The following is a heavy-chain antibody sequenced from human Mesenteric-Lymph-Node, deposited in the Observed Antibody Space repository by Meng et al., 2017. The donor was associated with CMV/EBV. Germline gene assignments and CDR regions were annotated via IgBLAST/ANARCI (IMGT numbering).Heavy chain of an antibody. Sequence: ASVKVSCKASGYTFTSYDINWVRQATGQGLEWMGWMNPNSGNTGYAQKFQGRVTITRNTSISTAYMELSSLRSEDTAVYYCARAPYCSSTSCRKHYYYYYGMDVWGQGTTVTVSS. CDR3: ARAPYCSSTSCRKHYYYYYGMDV. CDR1: GYTFTSYD. D-gene: IGHD2-2*01. J-gene: IGHJ6*02. CDR2: MNPNSGNT. V-gene: IGHV1-8*03.